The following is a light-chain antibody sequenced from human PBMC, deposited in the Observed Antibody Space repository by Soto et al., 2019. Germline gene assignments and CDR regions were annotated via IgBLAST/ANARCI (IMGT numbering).Light chain of an antibody. CDR1: QSVRSSY. V-gene: IGKV3-20*01. CDR2: DAS. J-gene: IGKJ2*03. CDR3: QQYGSSPYS. Sequence: EIVLTQSPGTLSLSPGERATLSCRASQSVRSSYLAWYQQKPGQAPRLLIYDASSRATGIPDRFSGSASGTDFTLTISRLEPEDFAVYYCQQYGSSPYSFGQGTKLEIK.